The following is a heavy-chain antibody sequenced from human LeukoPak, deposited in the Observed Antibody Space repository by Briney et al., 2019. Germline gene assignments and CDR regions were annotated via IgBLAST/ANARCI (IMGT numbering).Heavy chain of an antibody. Sequence: GGSLRLSCAASGFTFKKYWMNWVRQVPGKGLECLANIKEDGSETYYADSVKGRFTISRDNSKNTLYLQMNSLRAEDTAVYYCARSIGLGIDYWGQGTLVTVSS. D-gene: IGHD7-27*01. V-gene: IGHV3-7*03. CDR2: IKEDGSET. J-gene: IGHJ4*02. CDR3: ARSIGLGIDY. CDR1: GFTFKKYW.